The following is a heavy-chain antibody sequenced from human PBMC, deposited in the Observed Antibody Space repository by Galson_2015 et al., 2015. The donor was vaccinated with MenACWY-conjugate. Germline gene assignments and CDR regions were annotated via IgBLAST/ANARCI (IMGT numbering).Heavy chain of an antibody. Sequence: SVKVSCKASGGTFSSYAISWVRQAPGQGLEWMGGIIPIFGTANYAQKFQGRVTITADESTSTAYMELSSLRSEDTAVYYCARVGGHYYDSSGYAFDIWGQGTMVTVSS. J-gene: IGHJ3*02. CDR1: GGTFSSYA. V-gene: IGHV1-69*13. CDR2: IIPIFGTA. D-gene: IGHD3-22*01. CDR3: ARVGGHYYDSSGYAFDI.